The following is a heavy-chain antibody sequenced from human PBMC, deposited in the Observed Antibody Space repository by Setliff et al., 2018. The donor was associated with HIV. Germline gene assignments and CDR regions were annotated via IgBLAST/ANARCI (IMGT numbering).Heavy chain of an antibody. CDR1: GGSISSYY. V-gene: IGHV4-59*08. Sequence: SETLSLTCTVSGGSISSYYWSWIRQPPGKGLEWIGYIYYSGNTNYNPSLKSRVTISIDTSNNHFSLRLSSVTAADTALYYCARQNSGWGVGLYYFDYWGQGTLVTVSS. J-gene: IGHJ4*02. CDR3: ARQNSGWGVGLYYFDY. D-gene: IGHD6-19*01. CDR2: IYYSGNT.